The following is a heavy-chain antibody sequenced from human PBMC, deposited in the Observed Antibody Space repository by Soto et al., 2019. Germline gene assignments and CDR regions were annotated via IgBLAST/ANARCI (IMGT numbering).Heavy chain of an antibody. J-gene: IGHJ4*02. Sequence: EVQLLESGGDLVQPGGSLRLSCVASGFTFGSRAMSWVRQAPGEGLEWVSTITDTGGDTKYADSVRGRFTISRDNAKNSLYLQMNSLRAEDTAVYYCARDLFIVATFKGGYYFDYWGQGTLVTVSS. V-gene: IGHV3-23*01. CDR3: ARDLFIVATFKGGYYFDY. CDR2: ITDTGGDT. CDR1: GFTFGSRA. D-gene: IGHD5-12*01.